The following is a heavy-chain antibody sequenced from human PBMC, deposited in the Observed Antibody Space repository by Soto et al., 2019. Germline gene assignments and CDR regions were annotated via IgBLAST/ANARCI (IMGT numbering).Heavy chain of an antibody. CDR3: AKDMRRYCSSTSCYANWFDP. Sequence: HVKLVESGGGVVQPGRSLRLSCAASGFTFSSYGMHWVRQAPGKGLEWVAVISYDGSNKYYADSVKGRFTISRDNSKNTLYLQMNSLRAEDTAVYYCAKDMRRYCSSTSCYANWFDPWGQGTLVTVSS. CDR2: ISYDGSNK. CDR1: GFTFSSYG. V-gene: IGHV3-30*18. J-gene: IGHJ5*02. D-gene: IGHD2-2*01.